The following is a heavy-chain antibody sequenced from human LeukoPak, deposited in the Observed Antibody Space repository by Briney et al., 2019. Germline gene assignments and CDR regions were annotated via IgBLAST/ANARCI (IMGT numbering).Heavy chain of an antibody. CDR1: GFTFSSYS. J-gene: IGHJ4*02. CDR2: ISSSSSYI. CDR3: ARDKASVWRPFDY. V-gene: IGHV3-21*01. D-gene: IGHD3-16*01. Sequence: AGGSLRLSCAASGFTFSSYSMNWVRQAPGKGLEWVSSISSSSSYIYYADSVKGRFTIPRGNAKNSLYLQMNSLRAEDTAVYYCARDKASVWRPFDYWGQGTLVTVSS.